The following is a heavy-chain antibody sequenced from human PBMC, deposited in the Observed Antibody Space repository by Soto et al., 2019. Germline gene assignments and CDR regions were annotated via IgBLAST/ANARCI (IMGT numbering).Heavy chain of an antibody. CDR2: ISYDGSNK. CDR3: AKLGGAPNYGSGSYYPRGDGMDV. J-gene: IGHJ6*02. V-gene: IGHV3-30*18. D-gene: IGHD3-10*01. CDR1: GLTFSSYG. Sequence: GGSLRLSCAASGLTFSSYGMHWVRQAPGKGLEWVAVISYDGSNKYYADSVEGRFTISRDNSKNTLYLQMNSLRAEDTAVYYCAKLGGAPNYGSGSYYPRGDGMDVWGQGTTVTVSS.